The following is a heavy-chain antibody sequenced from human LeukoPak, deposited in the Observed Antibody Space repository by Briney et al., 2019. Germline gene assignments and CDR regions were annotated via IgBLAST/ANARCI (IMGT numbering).Heavy chain of an antibody. CDR3: AGDLAYCGGDCYSLRAMGY. D-gene: IGHD2-21*02. CDR1: GGSISSYY. Sequence: SETLSLTCTVSGGSISSYYWSWIRQPPGKGLEWIGYIYYSGSTNYNPSLKSRVTISVDTSKNQFSLKLSSVTAADTAVYYCAGDLAYCGGDCYSLRAMGYWGQGTLVTVSS. CDR2: IYYSGST. J-gene: IGHJ4*02. V-gene: IGHV4-59*08.